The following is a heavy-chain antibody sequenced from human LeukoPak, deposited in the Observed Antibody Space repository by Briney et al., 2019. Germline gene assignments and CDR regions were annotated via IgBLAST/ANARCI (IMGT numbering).Heavy chain of an antibody. D-gene: IGHD6-19*01. CDR1: GFTFSSYA. CDR2: ISYDGSNK. Sequence: GRSLRLSCAASGFTFSSYAMHWVRQAPGKGLEWVAVISYDGSNKYYADSVKGRFTISRDNSKNTLYLQMNSLRAEDTAVYYCARMARPLAVAPRVWFDPWGQGTLVTVSS. V-gene: IGHV3-30-3*01. CDR3: ARMARPLAVAPRVWFDP. J-gene: IGHJ5*02.